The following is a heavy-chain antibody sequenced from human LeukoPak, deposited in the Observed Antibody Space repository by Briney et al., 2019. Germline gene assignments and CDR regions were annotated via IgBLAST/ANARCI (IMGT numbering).Heavy chain of an antibody. Sequence: GGSLRLSCAASGFTFSSYAMSWVRQAPGKGLEWVSTISNSDVTTYYADSVKGRFTISRDNSKNTLYLQMNSLRADDTAVYYCAKDSSGCSSTSCFFSLWGQGTMVTVSS. CDR3: AKDSSGCSSTSCFFSL. D-gene: IGHD2-2*01. J-gene: IGHJ3*01. V-gene: IGHV3-23*01. CDR2: ISNSDVTT. CDR1: GFTFSSYA.